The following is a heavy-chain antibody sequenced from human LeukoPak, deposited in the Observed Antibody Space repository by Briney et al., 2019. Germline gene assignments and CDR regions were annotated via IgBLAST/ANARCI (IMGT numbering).Heavy chain of an antibody. CDR3: ARGPIDGSYYHYGMDV. V-gene: IGHV4-4*07. J-gene: IGHJ6*02. CDR2: IYTSGST. Sequence: SETLSLTCTVSGGSISSYYWSWIRQPAGKGLEWIGRIYTSGSTNYNPSLKSRVTMSVDTSKNQFSLKLSSVTAADTAVYYCARGPIDGSYYHYGMDVWGQGTTVTVSS. CDR1: GGSISSYY. D-gene: IGHD2-15*01.